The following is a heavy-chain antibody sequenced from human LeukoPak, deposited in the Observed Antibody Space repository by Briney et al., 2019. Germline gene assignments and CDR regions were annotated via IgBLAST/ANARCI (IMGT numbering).Heavy chain of an antibody. CDR1: GFTFSSYA. CDR2: ISGSGRST. J-gene: IGHJ4*02. D-gene: IGHD2-15*01. Sequence: GGSLRLSCAASGFTFSSYAMSWVRQAPGKGVEGVSAISGSGRSTYYADSVKGRFTISRDNSKNTLYLQMNLLRAEDTALYSSAKDRTLYRSGYFDSWGQGTLVTVSS. V-gene: IGHV3-23*01. CDR3: AKDRTLYRSGYFDS.